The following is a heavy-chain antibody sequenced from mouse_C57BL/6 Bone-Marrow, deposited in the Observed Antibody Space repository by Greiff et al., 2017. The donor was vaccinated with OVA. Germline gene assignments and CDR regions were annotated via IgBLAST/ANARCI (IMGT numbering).Heavy chain of an antibody. CDR3: ARGWLLRSRLYYFDY. CDR2: IYPRDGST. Sequence: LVESGPELVKPGASVKLSCKASGYTFTSYDINWVKQRPGQGLEWIGWIYPRDGSTKYNEKFKGKATLTVDTSSSTAYMELHSLTSEDSAVYFCARGWLLRSRLYYFDYWGQGTTLTVSS. J-gene: IGHJ2*01. V-gene: IGHV1-85*01. CDR1: GYTFTSYD. D-gene: IGHD2-3*01.